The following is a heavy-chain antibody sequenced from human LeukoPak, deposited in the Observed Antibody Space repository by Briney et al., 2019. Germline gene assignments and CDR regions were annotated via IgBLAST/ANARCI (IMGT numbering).Heavy chain of an antibody. D-gene: IGHD6-6*01. J-gene: IGHJ6*03. V-gene: IGHV3-21*01. CDR2: ISSSSSYI. Sequence: PGGSLRLSCAASGFTFSSYGMSWVRQAPGKGLEWVSSISSSSSYIYYADSVKGRFTISRDNAKNSLYLQMNSLRAEDTAVYYCAREDIEYSSTYMDVWGKGTTVTVSS. CDR3: AREDIEYSSTYMDV. CDR1: GFTFSSYG.